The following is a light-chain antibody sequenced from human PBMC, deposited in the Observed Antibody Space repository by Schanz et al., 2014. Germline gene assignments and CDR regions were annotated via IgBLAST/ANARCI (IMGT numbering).Light chain of an antibody. Sequence: EIVLTQSPGTLSLSPGERATLSCRASQTISDHLAWYQQKPGQTPRLLIYDASNRATGIPARFSGSGSGTDFTLTISGLEPEDSAVYYCHQRSDWQYSFGQGTKL. CDR1: QTISDH. CDR2: DAS. V-gene: IGKV3-11*01. CDR3: HQRSDWQYS. J-gene: IGKJ2*03.